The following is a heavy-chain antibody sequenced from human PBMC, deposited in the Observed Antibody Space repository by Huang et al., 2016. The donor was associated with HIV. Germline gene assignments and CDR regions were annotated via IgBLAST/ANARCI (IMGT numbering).Heavy chain of an antibody. Sequence: EEHLVESGGGLVQPGGSLRLSCEASGFKFSNYWMQWVRQAPGKGRMWVSRMKGDGRTTDYADSVKGRFTISRDNAKNTLYLQMSSLTAEDTAIYYCARAGGFEIWGQGTVVTVSS. CDR1: GFKFSNYW. V-gene: IGHV3-74*01. D-gene: IGHD2-15*01. J-gene: IGHJ3*02. CDR3: ARAGGFEI. CDR2: MKGDGRTT.